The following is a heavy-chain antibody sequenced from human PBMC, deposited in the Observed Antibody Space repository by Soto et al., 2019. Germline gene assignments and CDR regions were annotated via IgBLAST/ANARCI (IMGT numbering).Heavy chain of an antibody. CDR2: IYYSGST. Sequence: SETLSLTCSVSNGSISSYYWSWIRQPPGKGLEWIGYIYYSGSTNYNPSLKSRVTISMDTSKNQFSLKLTSVTAADTAVYYCASALYCSGGSCSFDPWGQGTLVTVS. D-gene: IGHD2-15*01. CDR3: ASALYCSGGSCSFDP. V-gene: IGHV4-59*01. CDR1: NGSISSYY. J-gene: IGHJ5*02.